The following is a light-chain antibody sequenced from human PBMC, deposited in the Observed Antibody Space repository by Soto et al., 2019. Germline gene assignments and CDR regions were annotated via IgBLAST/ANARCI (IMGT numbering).Light chain of an antibody. V-gene: IGKV1-39*01. CDR3: QQGSTTPIT. J-gene: IGKJ5*01. CDR1: QSISSY. Sequence: IHMRQKPRYLSASGKSRDTITCRASQSISSYLNWYQQKPGKAPKLLIYAASSLQSGVPSRFSGSGSGTDFTLTMSSLQPEYFATYYCQQGSTTPITFGLGTRLEIK. CDR2: AAS.